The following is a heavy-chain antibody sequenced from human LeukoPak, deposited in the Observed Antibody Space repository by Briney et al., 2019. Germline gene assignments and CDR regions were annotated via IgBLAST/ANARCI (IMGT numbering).Heavy chain of an antibody. J-gene: IGHJ4*02. CDR3: VREGRFVVTTFGY. CDR1: GFTFSSYS. V-gene: IGHV3-30*03. D-gene: IGHD2-21*02. CDR2: ISYDGSNK. Sequence: PGGSLRLSCAASGFTFSSYSMNWVRQAPGKGLEWVAVISYDGSNKYDADSVKGRFTISRDNSKGTVYLDMNGLRPDDTAVYYCVREGRFVVTTFGYWGQGTLVTVSS.